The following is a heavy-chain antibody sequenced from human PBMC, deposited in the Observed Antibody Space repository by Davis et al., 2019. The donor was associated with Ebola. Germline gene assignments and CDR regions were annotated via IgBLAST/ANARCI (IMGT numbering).Heavy chain of an antibody. D-gene: IGHD2-2*01. CDR1: GYTFTSYG. CDR2: ISAYNGNT. J-gene: IGHJ6*02. CDR3: ARSRYCSSTSCFFLGYYYGMDV. V-gene: IGHV1-18*01. Sequence: ASVKVSCKASGYTFTSYGISWVRQAPGQGLEWMGWISAYNGNTNYAQKLQGRVTMTRNTSISTAYMELSSLRSEDTAVYYCARSRYCSSTSCFFLGYYYGMDVWGQGTTVTVSS.